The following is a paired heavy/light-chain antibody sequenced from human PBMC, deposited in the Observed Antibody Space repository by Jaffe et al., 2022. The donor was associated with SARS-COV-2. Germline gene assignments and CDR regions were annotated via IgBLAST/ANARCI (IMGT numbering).Heavy chain of an antibody. CDR3: AKEVPPYDFWSGYYPIYYFDY. Sequence: EVQLLESGGGLVQPGGSLRLSCAASGFTFSSYAMSWVRQAPGKGLEWVSAISGSGGSTYYADSVKGRFTISRDNSKNTLYLQMNSLRAEDTAVYYCAKEVPPYDFWSGYYPIYYFDYWGQGTLVTVSS. V-gene: IGHV3-23*01. CDR2: ISGSGGST. CDR1: GFTFSSYA. D-gene: IGHD3-3*01. J-gene: IGHJ4*02.
Light chain of an antibody. CDR3: QQRSNWPFIT. CDR1: QSVSSY. J-gene: IGKJ5*01. CDR2: DAS. V-gene: IGKV3-11*01. Sequence: EIVLTQSPATLSLSPGERATLSCRASQSVSSYLAWYQQKPGQAPRLLIYDASNRATGIPARFSGSGSGTDFTLTISSLEPEDFAVYYCQQRSNWPFITFGQGTRLEIK.